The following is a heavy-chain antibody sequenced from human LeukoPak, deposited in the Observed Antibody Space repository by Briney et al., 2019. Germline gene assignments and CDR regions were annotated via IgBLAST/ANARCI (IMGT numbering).Heavy chain of an antibody. CDR1: GFTFSSYA. Sequence: GGSLRLSCAASGFTFSSYAMSWVRQAPGQGLEWVSSISSSSSYIYYADSLKGRFTISRDNAKNSLYLQMNSLRAEDTAVYYCARGVVYYYDSSAGYMDVWGKGTTVTISS. J-gene: IGHJ6*03. V-gene: IGHV3-21*01. CDR2: ISSSSSYI. CDR3: ARGVVYYYDSSAGYMDV. D-gene: IGHD3-22*01.